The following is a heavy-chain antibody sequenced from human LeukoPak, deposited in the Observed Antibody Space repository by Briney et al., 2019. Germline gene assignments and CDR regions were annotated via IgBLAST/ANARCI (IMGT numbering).Heavy chain of an antibody. D-gene: IGHD6-6*01. Sequence: PGGSLRLSCAASGFTFNHYAMNWVRQAPGKGLEWVSAISGSADSTYYADSVKGRFTISRDNSKNTLYLQMNSLRVEDTAVYYCAKGTLIAARLLFDYWGQGTLVTVSS. V-gene: IGHV3-23*01. CDR2: ISGSADST. J-gene: IGHJ4*02. CDR1: GFTFNHYA. CDR3: AKGTLIAARLLFDY.